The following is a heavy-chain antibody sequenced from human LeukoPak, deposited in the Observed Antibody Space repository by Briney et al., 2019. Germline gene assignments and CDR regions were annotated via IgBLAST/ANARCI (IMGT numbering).Heavy chain of an antibody. V-gene: IGHV3-21*01. Sequence: PGGSLRLSCAASGFTFSSYGMNWVRQAPGKGLEWVSFISSSSSYINYADSVKGRFTISRDNAKKSLYQQMNSLRAEDTAVYYCARLCIVGTKSAFDIWGQGTMVTVSS. D-gene: IGHD1-26*01. CDR3: ARLCIVGTKSAFDI. CDR1: GFTFSSYG. CDR2: ISSSSSYI. J-gene: IGHJ3*02.